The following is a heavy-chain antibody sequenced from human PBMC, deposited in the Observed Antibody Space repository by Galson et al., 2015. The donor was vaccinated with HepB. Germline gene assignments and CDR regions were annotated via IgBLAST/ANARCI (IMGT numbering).Heavy chain of an antibody. CDR3: ARAGGSSSWYHFDY. CDR1: GFTFSSYG. D-gene: IGHD6-13*01. V-gene: IGHV3-30*02. Sequence: SLRLSCAASGFTFSSYGMSWVRQAPGKGLEWVTFTRYDGNNKYYVDSVKGRFTISRDNSKNTLYLQMNSLRPEDTAVYYCARAGGSSSWYHFDYWGQGTLVTVSS. J-gene: IGHJ4*02. CDR2: TRYDGNNK.